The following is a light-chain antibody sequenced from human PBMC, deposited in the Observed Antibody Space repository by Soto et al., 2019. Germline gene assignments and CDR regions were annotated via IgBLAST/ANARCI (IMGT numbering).Light chain of an antibody. V-gene: IGKV3-20*01. CDR3: QRGT. Sequence: EIVLTQSPGTLSLSPGERATLSCRASQSVSSSYLAWYQQKPGQAPRLLIYGASSRATGIPDRFSGSGSGTDFTLTISRVEPEDFAVYYCQRGTFGQGTKLEIK. CDR2: GAS. J-gene: IGKJ2*02. CDR1: QSVSSSY.